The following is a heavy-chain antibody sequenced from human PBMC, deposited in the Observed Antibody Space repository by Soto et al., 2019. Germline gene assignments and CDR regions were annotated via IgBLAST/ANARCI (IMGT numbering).Heavy chain of an antibody. J-gene: IGHJ4*02. CDR3: ARDGGFRGYYRAFDY. Sequence: QVQLVQSGAEVKKPGSSVKVSCKASGGTFSSYAISWVRQAPGQGLEWMGGIIPIFGTANYAQKFQGRVTITADDSTSTADMGLSILRSEDTAVYYCARDGGFRGYYRAFDYWGQGTLVTVSS. V-gene: IGHV1-69*01. D-gene: IGHD5-12*01. CDR1: GGTFSSYA. CDR2: IIPIFGTA.